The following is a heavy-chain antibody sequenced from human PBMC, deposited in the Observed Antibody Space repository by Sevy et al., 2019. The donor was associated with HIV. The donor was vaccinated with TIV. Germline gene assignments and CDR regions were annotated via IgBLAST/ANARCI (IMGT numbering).Heavy chain of an antibody. V-gene: IGHV6-1*01. CDR3: ARGDYFGSGISNYYYYGMDV. Sequence: SQTLSLTCAISGDSVSSNSAAWNWIRQSPSRGLEWLGRTYYRSKWYNDYAVSVKSRITINPDTSKNQFSLQLNSVTPEDTAVYYCARGDYFGSGISNYYYYGMDVWGQGTTVIVSS. D-gene: IGHD3-10*01. CDR2: TYYRSKWYN. J-gene: IGHJ6*02. CDR1: GDSVSSNSAA.